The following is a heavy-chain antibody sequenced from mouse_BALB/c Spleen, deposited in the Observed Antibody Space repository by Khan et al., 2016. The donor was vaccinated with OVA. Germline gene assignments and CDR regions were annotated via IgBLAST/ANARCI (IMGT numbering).Heavy chain of an antibody. CDR2: IYPGSGYT. CDR1: GYTFTDYL. J-gene: IGHJ3*01. CDR3: ARVGYGGFAY. Sequence: VELVESGPELVKPGASVKMSCKASGYTFTDYLISWVKQRTGQGLEWIGEIYPGSGYTYYNEKFKGKATLTSDKSSNTVYIQLSSVTSEDSAVYFCARVGYGGFAYWGQGTLVTVSA. V-gene: IGHV1-77*01. D-gene: IGHD3-2*02.